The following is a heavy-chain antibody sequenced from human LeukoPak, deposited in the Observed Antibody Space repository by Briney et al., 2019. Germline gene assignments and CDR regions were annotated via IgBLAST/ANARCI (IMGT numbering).Heavy chain of an antibody. D-gene: IGHD1-20*01. V-gene: IGHV1-18*01. J-gene: IGHJ5*02. CDR2: ISAYNGNT. Sequence: ASVKVSCKASGYTFTSYGISWVRQAPGQGLEWMGWISAYNGNTNYAQKLQGRVTMTTDTSTSTAYMELRSLRSDDTAVYYCARVASLGVGYNWNGGWFDPWGQGTLVTVSS. CDR1: GYTFTSYG. CDR3: ARVASLGVGYNWNGGWFDP.